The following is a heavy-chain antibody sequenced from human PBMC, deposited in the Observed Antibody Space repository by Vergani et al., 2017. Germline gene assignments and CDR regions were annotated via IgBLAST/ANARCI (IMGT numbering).Heavy chain of an antibody. CDR2: ISGSGGSQ. CDR3: ARAWIPGDWFDP. V-gene: IGHV3-23*01. D-gene: IGHD5-12*01. Sequence: EVQLLESGGGLVQPGGSLRLSCAASGFTFSSYAMSWVRQAPGRGLEWVAAISGSGGSQYYADSVKGRFTISRDNSKNTLYLQMNRLRAEDTAVYYCARAWIPGDWFDPWGQGTLVTGSS. J-gene: IGHJ5*02. CDR1: GFTFSSYA.